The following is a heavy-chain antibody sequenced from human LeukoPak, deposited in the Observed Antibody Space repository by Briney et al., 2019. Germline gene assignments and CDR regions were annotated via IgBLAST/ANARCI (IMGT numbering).Heavy chain of an antibody. CDR3: ARDKDGLADY. J-gene: IGHJ4*02. CDR2: ISSSSSYI. CDR1: GFTFSNYN. Sequence: PGGSLRLSCAASGFTFSNYNMNWVRQVPGKGLEWVSSISSSSSYIYYADSVKGRFTISRDNAKNSLYLQMNSLRAEDTAVYYCARDKDGLADYWGQGTLVTVSS. D-gene: IGHD6-19*01. V-gene: IGHV3-21*01.